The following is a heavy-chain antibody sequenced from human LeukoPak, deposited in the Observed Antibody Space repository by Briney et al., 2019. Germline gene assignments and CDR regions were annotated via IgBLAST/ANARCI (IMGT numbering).Heavy chain of an antibody. CDR1: GFTFSNAW. V-gene: IGHV3-15*01. CDR2: IKSKTDGGTT. Sequence: PGGSLRLSCAASGFTFSNAWMSWVRQAPGKGLEWVGRIKSKTDGGTTDYAAPVKGRSTISRDDSKNTLYLQMNSLKTEDTAVYYCTTEAGYDFWSGYYVYYYYMDVWGKGTTVTVSS. CDR3: TTEAGYDFWSGYYVYYYYMDV. J-gene: IGHJ6*03. D-gene: IGHD3-3*01.